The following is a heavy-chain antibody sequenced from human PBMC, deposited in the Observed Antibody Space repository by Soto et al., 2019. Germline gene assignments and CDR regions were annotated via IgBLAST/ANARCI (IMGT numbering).Heavy chain of an antibody. CDR3: TRGTLGVFEY. V-gene: IGHV1-18*04. Sequence: QIQLVQSGGEVKRPGASVMVSCKASGYSLTSYGISWVRLVPGQGLEWMAWITTSNGNRNFARKFQDRVSLAADISTSKMYMELRRLTSDDKDVYYWTRGTLGVFEYWSQGTLVTVSS. D-gene: IGHD3-16*01. CDR2: ITTSNGNR. CDR1: GYSLTSYG. J-gene: IGHJ4*02.